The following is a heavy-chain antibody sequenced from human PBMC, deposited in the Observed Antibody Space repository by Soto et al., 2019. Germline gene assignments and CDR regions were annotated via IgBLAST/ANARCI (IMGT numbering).Heavy chain of an antibody. J-gene: IGHJ3*02. Sequence: GGSLRLSCAASGFTFSSYAMSWVRQAPGKGLEWVSAISGSGGSTYYADSVKGRFTISRDNSKNTLYLRMNSLRAEDTAVYYCAKVEDFGFWSGYFEDIWGQGTMVTVSS. CDR3: AKVEDFGFWSGYFEDI. D-gene: IGHD3-3*01. CDR2: ISGSGGST. CDR1: GFTFSSYA. V-gene: IGHV3-23*01.